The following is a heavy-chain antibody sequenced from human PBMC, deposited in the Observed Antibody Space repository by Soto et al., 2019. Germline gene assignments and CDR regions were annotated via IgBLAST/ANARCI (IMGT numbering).Heavy chain of an antibody. D-gene: IGHD2-2*01. J-gene: IGHJ3*02. V-gene: IGHV4-34*01. CDR1: GGSFSGYY. CDR2: INHSGST. CDR3: ARGFRSGYCSSTSCYGRAFDI. Sequence: SETLSLTCAVYGGSFSGYYWSWIRQPPGKGLEWIGEINHSGSTNYNPSLKSRVTISVDTSKNRFSLKLSSVTAADTAVYYCARGFRSGYCSSTSCYGRAFDIWGQGTMVTVSS.